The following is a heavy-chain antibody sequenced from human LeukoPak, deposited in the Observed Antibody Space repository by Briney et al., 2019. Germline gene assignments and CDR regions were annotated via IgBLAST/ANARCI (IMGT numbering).Heavy chain of an antibody. CDR2: IIPNSGDS. D-gene: IGHD5-12*01. J-gene: IGHJ4*02. CDR3: ARGGWLRF. CDR1: GYTFTGYY. V-gene: IGHV1-2*02. Sequence: ASVKVSCKASGYTFTGYYMHWVRQAPGQGLEWMGWIIPNSGDSNYAQKFQGRLTMTRDTSINTAYMELSSLRSDDTAVYYCARGGWLRFWGQGTLVTVSS.